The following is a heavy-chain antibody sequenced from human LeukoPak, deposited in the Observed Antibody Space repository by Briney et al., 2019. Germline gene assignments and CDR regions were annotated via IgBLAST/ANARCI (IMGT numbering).Heavy chain of an antibody. D-gene: IGHD3-22*01. V-gene: IGHV4-34*01. J-gene: IGHJ4*02. CDR1: GGSFSGYY. Sequence: NSSETLSLTCAVSGGSFSGYYWTWIRQPPGKGLEWIGEINHSGSANYNPSLKSRVTISLDTSKNQFSLKLSSVTAADTAVYYCARGRANYDRTGYYYWGQGILVTVSS. CDR2: INHSGSA. CDR3: ARGRANYDRTGYYY.